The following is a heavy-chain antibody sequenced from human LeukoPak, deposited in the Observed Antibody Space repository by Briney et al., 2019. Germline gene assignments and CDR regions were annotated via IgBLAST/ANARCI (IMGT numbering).Heavy chain of an antibody. CDR1: GFTFSSYA. Sequence: SVKLSCTASGFTFSSYAMSWVRQAPGQGLEWMARIIPIFGIANYAQKFQGRVTITADKSTSTAYMELSSLRSEDTAVYYCARLMADIVVVPAAIRDGMDVWGQGTTVTVSS. J-gene: IGHJ6*02. V-gene: IGHV1-69*04. D-gene: IGHD2-2*02. CDR3: ARLMADIVVVPAAIRDGMDV. CDR2: IIPIFGIA.